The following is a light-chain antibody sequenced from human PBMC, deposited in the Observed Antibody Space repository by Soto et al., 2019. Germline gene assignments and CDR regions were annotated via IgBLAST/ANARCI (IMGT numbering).Light chain of an antibody. CDR2: AAS. CDR3: QQYNNWLQT. J-gene: IGKJ1*01. CDR1: ESVSTN. V-gene: IGKV3-15*01. Sequence: HSAAAVSLSQGERVTLSCRASESVSTNLAWYQQKAGQAPRLLIYAASTRATGIPARFSGSGSGTEFTLTISSLQSEDFARYYCQQYNNWLQTFGQRAKV.